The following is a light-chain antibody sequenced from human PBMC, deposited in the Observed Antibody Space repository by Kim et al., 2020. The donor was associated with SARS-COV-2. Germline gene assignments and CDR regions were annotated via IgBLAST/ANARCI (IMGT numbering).Light chain of an antibody. J-gene: IGLJ2*01. CDR2: EDK. V-gene: IGLV6-57*02. CDR1: GRSIASNY. CDR3: QTYDLNNPH. Sequence: NFMLTQPHSVSESPGKTVTISCTASGRSIASNYVQWYQHRPGSAPTTVIYEDKERPSGVPDRFSGSIDRSSNSASLTISGLRTEDEADYYCQTYDLNNPHFGGGTQLTVL.